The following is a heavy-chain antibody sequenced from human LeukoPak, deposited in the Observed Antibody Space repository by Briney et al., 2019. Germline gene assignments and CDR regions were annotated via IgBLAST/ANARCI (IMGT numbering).Heavy chain of an antibody. D-gene: IGHD6-19*01. CDR1: GGSISSYY. Sequence: SETLSLTCTVSGGSISSYYWSWIRQPPGKGLEWIGYIYYSGSTNYNPSLKGRVTISVDTSKNQFSLKLSSVTAADTAVYYCARVGSGWYDVTFDYWGQGTLVAVSS. CDR3: ARVGSGWYDVTFDY. J-gene: IGHJ4*02. CDR2: IYYSGST. V-gene: IGHV4-59*01.